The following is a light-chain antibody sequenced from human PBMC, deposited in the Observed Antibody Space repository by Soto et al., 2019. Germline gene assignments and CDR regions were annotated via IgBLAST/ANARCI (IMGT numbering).Light chain of an antibody. CDR1: SSDIASFNY. Sequence: QPVLAQPASVSGSPGQSITISCTGSSSDIASFNYVSWYQQYPGKAPKLLIYQVTSRASGVSHRFSGSKFGDTASLTISGLQPEDEAEYYCNSYSSSTFYVFGTGTKLTVL. CDR3: NSYSSSTFYV. CDR2: QVT. J-gene: IGLJ1*01. V-gene: IGLV2-14*01.